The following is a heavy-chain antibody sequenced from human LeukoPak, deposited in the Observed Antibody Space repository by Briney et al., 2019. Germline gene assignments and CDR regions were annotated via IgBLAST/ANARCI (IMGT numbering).Heavy chain of an antibody. CDR1: GYSFTSYW. J-gene: IGHJ4*02. D-gene: IGHD6-13*01. CDR3: ARRGGSSWFNQHFDY. CDR2: IDPSDSYT. Sequence: GESLRISCEGSGYSFTSYWISWVRQMPGKGLEWMGRIDPSDSYTNYSPSFQGHVTISADKSISTAYLQWSSLKASDTAMYYCARRGGSSWFNQHFDYWGQGTLVTVSS. V-gene: IGHV5-10-1*01.